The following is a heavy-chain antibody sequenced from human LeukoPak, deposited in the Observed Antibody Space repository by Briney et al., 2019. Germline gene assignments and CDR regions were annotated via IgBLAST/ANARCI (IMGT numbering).Heavy chain of an antibody. J-gene: IGHJ4*02. V-gene: IGHV1-46*01. CDR3: AREGDSSGWYMDFDY. CDR2: INPSGGST. D-gene: IGHD6-19*01. CDR1: GYTFTSYY. Sequence: ASVKVSCKASGYTFTSYYMHWVRQAPGQGLEWMGIINPSGGSTSYAKKFQGRVTMTRDTSTSTVYMELSSLRSEDTAVYNCAREGDSSGWYMDFDYWGQGTLVTVSS.